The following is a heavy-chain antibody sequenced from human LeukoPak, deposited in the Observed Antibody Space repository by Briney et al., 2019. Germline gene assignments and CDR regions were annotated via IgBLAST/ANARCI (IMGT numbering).Heavy chain of an antibody. Sequence: SETLSLTCTVSGDTISGFTGSWIRQPARKGLEWIGRIYSSGSTNYSPPLRRRVTMSVDTKNQFSLKVNSVTAADTAVYYCARDRAGFFDDWGQGTLVTVSS. CDR1: GDTISGFT. CDR2: IYSSGST. CDR3: ARDRAGFFDD. V-gene: IGHV4-4*07. D-gene: IGHD6-13*01. J-gene: IGHJ4*02.